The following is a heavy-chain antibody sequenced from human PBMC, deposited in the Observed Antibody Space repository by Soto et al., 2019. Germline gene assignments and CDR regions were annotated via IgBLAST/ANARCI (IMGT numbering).Heavy chain of an antibody. CDR1: GYTVTNYW. V-gene: IGHV5-51*01. CDR3: AASIFYYGMDV. J-gene: IGHJ6*02. CDR2: IYPGDSDT. Sequence: PXESLKISCKGSGYTVTNYWIGWVRQMPGKGLEWMGIIYPGDSDTKYNPSFQGQVTISADKSITTTYLRWTSLKASDTAIYYCAASIFYYGMDVWGQGTTVTVSS.